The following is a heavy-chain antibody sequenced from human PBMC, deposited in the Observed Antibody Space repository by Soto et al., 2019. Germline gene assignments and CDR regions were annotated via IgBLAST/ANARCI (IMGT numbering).Heavy chain of an antibody. J-gene: IGHJ4*02. V-gene: IGHV1-69*08. CDR3: ARDVGGYSYYVPEDY. Sequence: QVQLVQSGAEVKKPGSSVKVSCKASGGTFSSYTICWVRQAPGQGLEWMGRIIPILGIANYAQKFQGRVTITADKSTSTAYMELSSLRSEDTAVYYCARDVGGYSYYVPEDYWGQGTLVTVSS. CDR1: GGTFSSYT. D-gene: IGHD5-12*01. CDR2: IIPILGIA.